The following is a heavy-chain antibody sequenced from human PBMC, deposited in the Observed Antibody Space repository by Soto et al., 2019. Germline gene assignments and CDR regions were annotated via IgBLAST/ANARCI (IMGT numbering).Heavy chain of an antibody. CDR2: IIPIFGTA. Sequence: GASVKVSCKAPGGTFSSYAISWVRQAPGQGLEWMGGIIPIFGTANYAQKFQGRVTITADESTSTAYMELSSLRSEDTAVYYCARVRSSGWYYYYGMDVWGQGTTVTVSS. D-gene: IGHD6-19*01. J-gene: IGHJ6*02. CDR3: ARVRSSGWYYYYGMDV. V-gene: IGHV1-69*13. CDR1: GGTFSSYA.